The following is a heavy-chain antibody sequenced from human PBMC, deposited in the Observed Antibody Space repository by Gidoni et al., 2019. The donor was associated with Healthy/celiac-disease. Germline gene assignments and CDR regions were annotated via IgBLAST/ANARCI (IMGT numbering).Heavy chain of an antibody. J-gene: IGHJ4*02. CDR1: GGSISSYY. CDR3: ARDRPGSPRGFDY. Sequence: QVQLQESGPGLVKPSETLSLTCTVSGGSISSYYWSWIRQPPGKGLEWIGYIYYSGSTTYNPSLKSRVTISVDTSKNQFSLKLSSVTAADTAVYYCARDRPGSPRGFDYWGQGTLVTVSS. CDR2: IYYSGST. V-gene: IGHV4-59*01. D-gene: IGHD1-26*01.